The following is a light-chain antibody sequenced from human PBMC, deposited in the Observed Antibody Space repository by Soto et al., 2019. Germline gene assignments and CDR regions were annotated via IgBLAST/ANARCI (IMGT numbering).Light chain of an antibody. CDR1: QSISSY. J-gene: IGKJ1*01. Sequence: EIVLTQSPATLSLSPGERATLSCRASQSISSYLAWYQQKPVQAPRLLIYDASNRATGIPARFSGSGSGTDFTLTIISLEPEDFAVYSCQQRSNWPQWTFGQGTKVEIK. V-gene: IGKV3-11*01. CDR3: QQRSNWPQWT. CDR2: DAS.